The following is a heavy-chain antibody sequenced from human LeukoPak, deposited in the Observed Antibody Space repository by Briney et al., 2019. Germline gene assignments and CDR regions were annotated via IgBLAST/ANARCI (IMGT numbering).Heavy chain of an antibody. Sequence: PSETLSLTCTVSGGSISSSSYYWGWIRQPPGKGLEWIGSIYYSGSTYYNPSLKSRVTISVDTSKNQFSLKLSSVTAADTAVYYCARDMGLPLSFDYWGQGTLVTVSS. CDR3: ARDMGLPLSFDY. V-gene: IGHV4-39*07. CDR2: IYYSGST. CDR1: GGSISSSSYY. D-gene: IGHD5-18*01. J-gene: IGHJ4*02.